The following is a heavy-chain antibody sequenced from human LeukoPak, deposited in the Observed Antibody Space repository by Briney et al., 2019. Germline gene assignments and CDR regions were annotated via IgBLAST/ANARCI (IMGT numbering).Heavy chain of an antibody. J-gene: IGHJ5*02. D-gene: IGHD6-13*01. CDR1: GSSISSYY. CDR2: IYYSGST. V-gene: IGHV4-59*01. CDR3: ARVYSSSWFGFDP. Sequence: TLSLTCTGSGSSISSYYWSWLRQPPGKGLEWIGYIYYSGSTNYNPSLKSRVTISVDTSKNQFSLKLSSVTAADTAVYYCARVYSSSWFGFDPWGQGTLVTVSS.